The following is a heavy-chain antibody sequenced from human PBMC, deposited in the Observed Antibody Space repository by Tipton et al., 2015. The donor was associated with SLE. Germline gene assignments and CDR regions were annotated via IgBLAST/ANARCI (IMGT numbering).Heavy chain of an antibody. V-gene: IGHV4-39*01. D-gene: IGHD1-26*01. CDR3: ASQLRSSGSYYCLYFDL. J-gene: IGHJ2*01. CDR2: IYYSGST. CDR1: GGSISSSSYY. Sequence: LSCTVSGGSISSSSYYWGWIRQPPGKGLEWIGSIYYSGSTYYNPSLKSRVTISVDTSKNQFSLKLSSVTAADTAVYYCASQLRSSGSYYCLYFDLWGRGTRVTVSS.